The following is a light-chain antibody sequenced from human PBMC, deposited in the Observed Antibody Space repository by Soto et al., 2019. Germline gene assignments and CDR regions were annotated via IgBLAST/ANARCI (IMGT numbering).Light chain of an antibody. J-gene: IGKJ2*02. CDR1: QSVSNW. CDR3: QHYNTYSCA. Sequence: DIQMTQSLSTLSASVGDRVTITCRASQSVSNWLAWYQQKPGKAPRLLIHGASTLGGGVPSRFSGSGSGTEFTLTISSLQPDDFATYYCQHYNTYSCAFGQGTK. V-gene: IGKV1-5*01. CDR2: GAS.